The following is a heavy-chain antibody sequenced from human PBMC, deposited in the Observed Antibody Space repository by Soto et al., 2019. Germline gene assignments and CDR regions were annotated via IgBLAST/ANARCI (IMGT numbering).Heavy chain of an antibody. V-gene: IGHV3-13*01. Sequence: EVQLVESGGGLVQPGGSLRLSCAASGFTFSAYDMHWVRQPTGKGLEWVSAIGTQHDTYYPDSVKGRFTISRENAKSSLYLQMNSLRTGDTALYYWARQASYWHGGGGWLDPWGQGTLVTVSS. CDR2: IGTQHDT. D-gene: IGHD2-8*02. CDR1: GFTFSAYD. CDR3: ARQASYWHGGGGWLDP. J-gene: IGHJ5*02.